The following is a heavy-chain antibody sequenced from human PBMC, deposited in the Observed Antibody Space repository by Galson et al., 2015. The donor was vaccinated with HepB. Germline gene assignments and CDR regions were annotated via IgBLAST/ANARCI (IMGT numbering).Heavy chain of an antibody. V-gene: IGHV4-34*01. CDR2: INHSGST. CDR3: ATDGVEMASFF. Sequence: SLTCAVYGGSFSGYYWSWIRQPPGKGLEWIGEINHSGSTNYNPSLRSRVTISVDTSKNQFSLKLSSVTAADTAVYYCATDGVEMASFFWSQGTLVTVSS. CDR1: GGSFSGYY. D-gene: IGHD5-24*01. J-gene: IGHJ4*02.